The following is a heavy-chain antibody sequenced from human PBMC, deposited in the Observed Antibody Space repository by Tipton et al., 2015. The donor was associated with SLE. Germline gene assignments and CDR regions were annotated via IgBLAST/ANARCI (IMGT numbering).Heavy chain of an antibody. CDR2: ISYDGVDK. J-gene: IGHJ6*02. V-gene: IGHV3-30*04. D-gene: IGHD3-10*01. CDR1: GFTFSSYV. CDR3: VRVGEKWTWDDYYGMDV. Sequence: QVQLVQSGGGVVQPGGSLTLSCAASGFTFSSYVIHWVRQAPGKGLEWVALISYDGVDKYYADSAKGRFTISRDNSKNKVYLQMNSLRVEDTAVYFCVRVGEKWTWDDYYGMDVWGQGTTVTVSS.